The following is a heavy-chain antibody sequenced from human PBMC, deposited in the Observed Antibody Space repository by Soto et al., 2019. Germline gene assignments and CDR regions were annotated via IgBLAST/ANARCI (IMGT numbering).Heavy chain of an antibody. J-gene: IGHJ4*02. CDR1: GFTFTSSA. V-gene: IGHV1-58*02. CDR2: IVVGSGNT. CDR3: ATTFEGYFYYFEY. D-gene: IGHD1-26*01. Sequence: ASVKVSCKASGFTFTSSAMQWVRQARGQRLEWIGWIVVGSGNTNYAQKFQDRVTITEDISTSTAYMELSSLRSEDTAVYYCATTFEGYFYYFEYWGQGTLVTVSS.